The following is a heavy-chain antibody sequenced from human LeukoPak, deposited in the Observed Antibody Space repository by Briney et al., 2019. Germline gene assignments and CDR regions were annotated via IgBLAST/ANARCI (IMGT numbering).Heavy chain of an antibody. Sequence: SETLSLTCTVSGGSISSYYWSWIRQPPGKGLEWIGYIYYSGSTNYNPSLKSRVTISVDTSKNQFSLKLSSVTAADTAVYYCAREARTAAATVEWFDPWGQGTLVTVSS. CDR3: AREARTAAATVEWFDP. D-gene: IGHD6-13*01. CDR1: GGSISSYY. CDR2: IYYSGST. V-gene: IGHV4-59*12. J-gene: IGHJ5*02.